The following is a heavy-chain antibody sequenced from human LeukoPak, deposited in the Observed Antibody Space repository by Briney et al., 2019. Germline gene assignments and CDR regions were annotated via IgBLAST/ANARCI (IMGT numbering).Heavy chain of an antibody. CDR1: GFTFSSYG. CDR3: AKDLSNYPPGLFDY. CDR2: IRYDGSNK. D-gene: IGHD4-11*01. V-gene: IGHV3-30*02. Sequence: PGGSLRLSCAASGFTFSSYGMHWVRQAPRKGLEWVAFIRYDGSNKYYADSVKGRFTISRDNSKNTLYLQMNSLRAEDTAVYYYAKDLSNYPPGLFDYWGQGTLVTVSS. J-gene: IGHJ4*02.